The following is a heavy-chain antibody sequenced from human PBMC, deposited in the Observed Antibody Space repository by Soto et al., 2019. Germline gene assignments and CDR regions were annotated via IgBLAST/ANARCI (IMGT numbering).Heavy chain of an antibody. D-gene: IGHD3-3*01. CDR1: GGTFSSYA. CDR2: IIPIFGTA. J-gene: IGHJ5*02. CDR3: ARRGLYDFWSGYYHNWFDP. Sequence: ASVKVSCKASGGTFSSYAISWVRQAPGQGLEWMGGIIPIFGTANYAQKFQGRVTITADESTSTAYMELSSLRSEDTAVYYCARRGLYDFWSGYYHNWFDPWGQGTLVTVSS. V-gene: IGHV1-69*13.